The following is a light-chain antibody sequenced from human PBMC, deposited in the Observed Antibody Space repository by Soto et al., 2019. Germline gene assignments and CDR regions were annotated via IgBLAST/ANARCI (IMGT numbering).Light chain of an antibody. Sequence: IVMPQTPTTLSVSPGERATPSCRASQSVSSYLAWYQQKPGQAPRLLIYDASNRATGIPARFSGSGSGTDFTLTISSLEPEDFAVYYCQQRSNWPITFGQGTRLEI. J-gene: IGKJ5*01. CDR1: QSVSSY. V-gene: IGKV3-11*01. CDR2: DAS. CDR3: QQRSNWPIT.